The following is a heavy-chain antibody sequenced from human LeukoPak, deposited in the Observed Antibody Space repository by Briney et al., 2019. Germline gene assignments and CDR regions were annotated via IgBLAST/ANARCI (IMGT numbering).Heavy chain of an antibody. D-gene: IGHD3-10*01. Sequence: GGSLRLSCAASGFIFSTFGMSWVRQAPGKGLEWVSAIRGSGSSSTYYTDSVKGRFTISRDNSKNTLYLQMNSLRAEDTAVYYCAKARSGSYYLIYYFDYWGQGTLVTVSS. V-gene: IGHV3-23*01. CDR2: IRGSGSSST. CDR3: AKARSGSYYLIYYFDY. J-gene: IGHJ4*02. CDR1: GFIFSTFG.